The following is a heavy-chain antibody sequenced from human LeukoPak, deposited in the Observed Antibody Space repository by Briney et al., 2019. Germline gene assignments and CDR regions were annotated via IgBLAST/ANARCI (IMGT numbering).Heavy chain of an antibody. CDR2: IDPXDSYT. Sequence: HGESLKISXXGSGYSFTXXXXXXXXXXPXXXXXXXGRIDPXDSYTKYXXSSQGHXTISAXXSISTAYLQWSSLKASDTAMYYCARLTLGATTIDYWGQGTLVTVSS. D-gene: IGHD1-26*01. J-gene: IGHJ4*02. V-gene: IGHV5-10-1*01. CDR3: ARLTLGATTIDY. CDR1: GYSFTXXX.